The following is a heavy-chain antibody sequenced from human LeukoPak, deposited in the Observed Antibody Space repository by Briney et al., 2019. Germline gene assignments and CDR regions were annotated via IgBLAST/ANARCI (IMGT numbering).Heavy chain of an antibody. Sequence: SETLSLTCTVSGGSHSPYYWTWIRQPRGKGLEWIGYIYHTGTTKYNPSLSYRVTISVETSKNQFSLRLKSVTAADTAIYYCARLDSGDHGNIPHWGQGTLVTVSS. CDR1: GGSHSPYY. D-gene: IGHD1-26*01. CDR3: ARLDSGDHGNIPH. CDR2: IYHTGTT. V-gene: IGHV4-59*08. J-gene: IGHJ1*01.